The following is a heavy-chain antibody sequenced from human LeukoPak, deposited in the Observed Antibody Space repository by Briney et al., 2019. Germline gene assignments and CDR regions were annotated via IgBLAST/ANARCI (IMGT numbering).Heavy chain of an antibody. D-gene: IGHD6-13*01. J-gene: IGHJ4*02. CDR2: IYSGGGT. Sequence: GGPLRLSCAASGFTVSSNYMSWVRQAPGKGLEWVSVIYSGGGTYYADSVKGRFTISRDNSKNTLYLQMNSLRTEDTAVYYCVRAAAKGLNLYFDSWGQGTLVTASS. V-gene: IGHV3-66*02. CDR3: VRAAAKGLNLYFDS. CDR1: GFTVSSNY.